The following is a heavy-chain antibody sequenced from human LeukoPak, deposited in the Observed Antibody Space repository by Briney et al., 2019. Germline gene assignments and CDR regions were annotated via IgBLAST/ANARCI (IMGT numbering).Heavy chain of an antibody. CDR1: GFTFSSYA. CDR3: ANLSPNFDWLLPVRGYFDY. J-gene: IGHJ4*02. Sequence: GGSLRLSCAASGFTFSSYAMSWVRQAPGKGLEWVSAISGSGGSTYYADSVKGRFTISRDNSKNTLYLQMNSLRAEDTAVYYCANLSPNFDWLLPVRGYFDYWGQRTLVTVSS. CDR2: ISGSGGST. V-gene: IGHV3-23*01. D-gene: IGHD3-9*01.